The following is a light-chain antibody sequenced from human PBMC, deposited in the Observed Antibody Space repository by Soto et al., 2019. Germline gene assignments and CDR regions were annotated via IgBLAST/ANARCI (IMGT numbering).Light chain of an antibody. CDR3: QHYDNLPYT. Sequence: DIPMTQSPSSLSASVGDRVTITCQASQDISKYLNWYQQKPGKAPKLLIYDASSLETGVPSRFSGSGSGTDFTFTISSLQPEDVATYYCQHYDNLPYTFGQGTKLEIK. CDR1: QDISKY. CDR2: DAS. V-gene: IGKV1-33*01. J-gene: IGKJ2*01.